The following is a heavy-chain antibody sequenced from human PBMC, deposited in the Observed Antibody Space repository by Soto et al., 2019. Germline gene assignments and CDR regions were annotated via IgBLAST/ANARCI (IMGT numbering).Heavy chain of an antibody. V-gene: IGHV1-8*01. D-gene: IGHD4-17*01. J-gene: IGHJ4*02. CDR3: ARARTTVTKSAGY. CDR1: GYTFTSYD. Sequence: ASVKVSCKASGYTFTSYDINWVRQATGQGLEWMGWMNPNSGNTGYAQKFQGRVTMTRNTSISTAYMELSSLRSEDTAVYYCARARTTVTKSAGYWGQGTLVTVSS. CDR2: MNPNSGNT.